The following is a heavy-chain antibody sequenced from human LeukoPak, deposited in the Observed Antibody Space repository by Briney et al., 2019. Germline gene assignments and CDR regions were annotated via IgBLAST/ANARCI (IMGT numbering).Heavy chain of an antibody. Sequence: ASVKVSCKASGGTFSSYAISWVRQAPGQGLEWMGGIIPIFGTANYAQKFQGRVTITADKSTSTAYMELSSLRSEDTAVYYCARGPQWLPQGQYFQHWGQGTLVTVSS. CDR1: GGTFSSYA. D-gene: IGHD6-19*01. J-gene: IGHJ1*01. V-gene: IGHV1-69*06. CDR2: IIPIFGTA. CDR3: ARGPQWLPQGQYFQH.